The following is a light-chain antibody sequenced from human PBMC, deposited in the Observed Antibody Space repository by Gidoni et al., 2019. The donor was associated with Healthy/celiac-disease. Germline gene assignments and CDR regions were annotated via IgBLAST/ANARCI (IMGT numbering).Light chain of an antibody. CDR3: QSYDSSLSGSYV. Sequence: QSVLTPPPSVSRAPGHRVTISCTGSSSNIGAGYDVHWYQQLPVTAPKLLIYGNSNRPSGVPDRFSGSKSGTSASLAITGLQAEDEADYYCQSYDSSLSGSYVFGTGTKVTVL. CDR2: GNS. J-gene: IGLJ1*01. V-gene: IGLV1-40*01. CDR1: SSNIGAGYD.